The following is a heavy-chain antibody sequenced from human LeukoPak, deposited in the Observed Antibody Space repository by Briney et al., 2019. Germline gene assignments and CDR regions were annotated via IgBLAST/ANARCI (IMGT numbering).Heavy chain of an antibody. Sequence: PGGSLRLSCAASGFTFSTYWISWVRQVPGKGLEWVATIEQDGSKEYYVDSVKGRFTISRDNAQNAVYLEMNSRRAEDTAVFFCARDRYYDYWRGYDGYYYMDVWGKGTTVTVSS. D-gene: IGHD3-3*01. CDR2: IEQDGSKE. CDR3: ARDRYYDYWRGYDGYYYMDV. CDR1: GFTFSTYW. V-gene: IGHV3-7*01. J-gene: IGHJ6*03.